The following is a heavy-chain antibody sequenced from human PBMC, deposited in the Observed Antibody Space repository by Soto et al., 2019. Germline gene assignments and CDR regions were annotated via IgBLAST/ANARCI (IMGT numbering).Heavy chain of an antibody. D-gene: IGHD4-17*01. CDR2: IYCDGDK. Sequence: INTKGVGGGWIRQPPGQALERLALIYCDGDKRYSPSLKSRLTITKDTSKNQVVLKMTNMDRVDTATYYCADVDDHGDYYESWGQGTLVTVSS. V-gene: IGHV2-5*02. CDR3: ADVDDHGDYYES. CDR1: INTKGVG. J-gene: IGHJ4*02.